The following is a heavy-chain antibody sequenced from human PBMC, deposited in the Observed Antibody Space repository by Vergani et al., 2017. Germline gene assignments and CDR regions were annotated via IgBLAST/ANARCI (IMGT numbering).Heavy chain of an antibody. D-gene: IGHD1-14*01. Sequence: QVQLVQSGAEVKKPGASVKVSCKASGYTFTGYYMHWVRQAPGQGLEWMGWINPNFSPARSAQKFQGRVTITADESTRTVYMELNSLRSDDSAVYYCARDRMGVRFRQPHYYGMDVWGQGTTVTVSS. CDR3: ARDRMGVRFRQPHYYGMDV. J-gene: IGHJ6*02. V-gene: IGHV1-2*02. CDR2: INPNFSPA. CDR1: GYTFTGYY.